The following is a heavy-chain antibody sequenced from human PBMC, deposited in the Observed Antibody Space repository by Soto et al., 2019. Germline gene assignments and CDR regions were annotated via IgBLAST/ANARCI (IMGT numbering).Heavy chain of an antibody. CDR2: ISRSSRTI. J-gene: IGHJ4*02. CDR3: AKERSSGWSLDY. D-gene: IGHD6-19*01. CDR1: GFSFKNYN. V-gene: IGHV3-48*01. Sequence: GGSLRLSCVVSGFSFKNYNMNWVRQAPGKGLEWVSDISRSSRTINYADSVKGRFTISRDNAKNTLYLQMNSLRAEDTAVFYCAKERSSGWSLDYWGQGTLVTVSS.